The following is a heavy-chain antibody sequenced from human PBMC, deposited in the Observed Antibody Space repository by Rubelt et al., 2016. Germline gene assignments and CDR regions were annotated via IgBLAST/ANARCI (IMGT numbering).Heavy chain of an antibody. D-gene: IGHD6-19*01. CDR2: IYYSGST. Sequence: QLQLQESGPGLVKPSETLSLTCTVSGGSISSSSYYWGWIRQPPGKGLEYIGSIYYSGSTYYNPSLKSRVTMSVDTSKNQSSLKLNSVTAADTAVYYCARLEYSSGWYPHYWGQGTLVTVSS. V-gene: IGHV4-39*01. CDR3: ARLEYSSGWYPHY. J-gene: IGHJ4*02. CDR1: GGSISSSSYY.